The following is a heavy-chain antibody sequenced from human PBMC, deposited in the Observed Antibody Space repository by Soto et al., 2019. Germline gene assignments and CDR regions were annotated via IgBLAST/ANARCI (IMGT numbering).Heavy chain of an antibody. Sequence: GGSLRLSCAASGFTFSSYGMHWVRQAPGKGLEWVAVISYDGSNKYYADSVKGRFTISRDNSKNTLYLQMNSLRAEDTAVYYCAKGPLGAIPIRGGFDPWGQGTLVTVSS. D-gene: IGHD1-26*01. CDR2: ISYDGSNK. V-gene: IGHV3-30*18. CDR3: AKGPLGAIPIRGGFDP. CDR1: GFTFSSYG. J-gene: IGHJ5*02.